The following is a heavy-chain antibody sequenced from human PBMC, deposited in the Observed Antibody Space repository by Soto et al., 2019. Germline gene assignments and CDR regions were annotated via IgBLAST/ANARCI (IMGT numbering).Heavy chain of an antibody. D-gene: IGHD4-17*01. CDR3: ASESYGGEFDY. J-gene: IGHJ4*02. V-gene: IGHV1-69*02. CDR1: GDTFSFYT. CDR2: VNPILSMS. Sequence: SVKVCCKASGDTFSFYTIKWVRQAPGLGLEWMGRVNPILSMSNYAQKFQGRVTITRDTSASTAYMELSSLRSEDTAVYYCASESYGGEFDYWGQGTLVTVSS.